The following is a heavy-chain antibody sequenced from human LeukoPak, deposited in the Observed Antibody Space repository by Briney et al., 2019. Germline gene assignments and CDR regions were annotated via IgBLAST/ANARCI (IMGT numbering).Heavy chain of an antibody. CDR2: MNPNSGNT. CDR1: GYTFTSSD. CDR3: ARGPKKYRYYSNYVFGY. Sequence: ASVKVSCKASGYTFTSSDINWVRQATGQGLEWMGWMNPNSGNTGYAQKFQGRVTMTRNTSISTAYMELSSLRSEDTAVYYCARGPKKYRYYSNYVFGYWGQGTLVTVSS. V-gene: IGHV1-8*01. D-gene: IGHD4-11*01. J-gene: IGHJ4*02.